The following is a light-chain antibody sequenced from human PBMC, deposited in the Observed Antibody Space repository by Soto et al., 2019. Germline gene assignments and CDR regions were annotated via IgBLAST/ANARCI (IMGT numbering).Light chain of an antibody. CDR2: DAC. CDR1: QSVSSY. V-gene: IGKV3-11*01. Sequence: EIVLTQSPATLSLSPGERATLSCRASQSVSSYLAWYQQRPGQAPRLLIYDACKRATSIPAKFSGSGSGTDFTLTISTLEPEDFAVYYCQQRSNWPPTFGGGTKVDIK. J-gene: IGKJ4*01. CDR3: QQRSNWPPT.